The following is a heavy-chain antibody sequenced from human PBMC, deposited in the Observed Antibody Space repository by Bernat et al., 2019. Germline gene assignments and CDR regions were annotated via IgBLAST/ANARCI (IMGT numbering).Heavy chain of an antibody. J-gene: IGHJ3*02. D-gene: IGHD1-26*01. Sequence: QVQLQESGPGLVKPSQTLSLTCTVSGGSISSGGYYWSWIRQHPGKGLEWIGYIYYSGSTYYNPSLKSRVTISVDTSKNQFSLKLSSVTAADTAGYYCSSDREGGYYVLGAFDIWGQGTMVPGSS. CDR1: GGSISSGGYY. CDR2: IYYSGST. CDR3: SSDREGGYYVLGAFDI. V-gene: IGHV4-31*03.